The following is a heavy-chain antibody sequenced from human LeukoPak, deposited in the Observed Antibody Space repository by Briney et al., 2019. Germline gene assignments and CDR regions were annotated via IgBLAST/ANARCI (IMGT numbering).Heavy chain of an antibody. CDR3: ARVGGVSHYDFWSGYYAFDI. V-gene: IGHV3-23*01. CDR1: GITFCSFG. D-gene: IGHD3-3*01. CDR2: ISSTGGTT. Sequence: GGALRLSCAASGITFCSFGMSWGRPAPGEGVEWGSNISSTGGTTYYADSVKGRFTISRDNSKNTLYLQMNSLRAEDTAVYYCARVGGVSHYDFWSGYYAFDIWGQGTMVTVSS. J-gene: IGHJ3*02.